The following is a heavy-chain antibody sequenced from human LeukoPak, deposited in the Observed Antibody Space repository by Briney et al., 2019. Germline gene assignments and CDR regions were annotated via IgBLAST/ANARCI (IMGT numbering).Heavy chain of an antibody. CDR1: GYSFTSYW. Sequence: GESLKISCKGSGYSFTSYWIGWVRQMPGKGLEWMGIIYPGDSDTRYSPSFQGQVTISADKSISTAYLQWSSLKASDTAMYYCARQESRWEHASRGAQFDYWGQGTLVTVSS. J-gene: IGHJ4*02. V-gene: IGHV5-51*01. CDR2: IYPGDSDT. CDR3: ARQESRWEHASRGAQFDY. D-gene: IGHD1-26*01.